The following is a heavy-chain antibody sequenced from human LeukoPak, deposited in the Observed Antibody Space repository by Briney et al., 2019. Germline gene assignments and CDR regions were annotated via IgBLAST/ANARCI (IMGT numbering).Heavy chain of an antibody. D-gene: IGHD3-3*01. CDR1: GLTFSNYW. J-gene: IGHJ6*04. Sequence: GGSLRLSCIASGLTFSNYWMTWVCQAPGKGLEWVGRIKSKTDGGTTDYAAPVKGRFTISRDDSKNTLYLQMNSLKTEDTAVYYCTTDHQGSYDFWSGYIGGLRPLGVWGKGTTVTVSS. CDR2: IKSKTDGGTT. CDR3: TTDHQGSYDFWSGYIGGLRPLGV. V-gene: IGHV3-15*01.